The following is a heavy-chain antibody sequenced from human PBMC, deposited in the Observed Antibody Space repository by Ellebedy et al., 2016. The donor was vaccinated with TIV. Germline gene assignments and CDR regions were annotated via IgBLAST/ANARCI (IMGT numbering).Heavy chain of an antibody. CDR1: GFTFTTYA. D-gene: IGHD2-2*01. J-gene: IGHJ5*02. V-gene: IGHV3-23*01. CDR3: AKIGPRDCTSTSCWFDP. CDR2: ISADGVTT. Sequence: GESLKISXAASGFTFTTYAMGWVRQAPGKGLDWVSAISADGVTTFYADSVTGRFIISRDNSKNTLFLQMNSLRAEDTAIYYCAKIGPRDCTSTSCWFDPWGQGTLVTVSS.